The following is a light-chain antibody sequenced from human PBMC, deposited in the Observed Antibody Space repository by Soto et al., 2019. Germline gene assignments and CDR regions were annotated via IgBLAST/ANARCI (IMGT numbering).Light chain of an antibody. CDR2: AAS. CDR1: QGISNY. CDR3: QKYSSTPFT. J-gene: IGKJ3*01. Sequence: DVQMTQSPSSLSASVGDRVTITCRASQGISNYLAWYQQKPGKVPKLLIYAASTLQSGVPSRFSGSGSGTDFTLPISSLQPADVASYYCQKYSSTPFTLGPVTKVHIK. V-gene: IGKV1-27*01.